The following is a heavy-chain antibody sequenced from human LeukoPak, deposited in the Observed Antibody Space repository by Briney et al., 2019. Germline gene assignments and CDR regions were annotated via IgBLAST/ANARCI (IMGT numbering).Heavy chain of an antibody. Sequence: PGGSLRLSCAASGFTFSSYAMHWVRQAPGKGLEWVAVISYDGSNKYYADSVKGRFTISRDNSKSTLYLQMNSLRAEDTAVYYCARGGGEWTIFGVVIPNYYYYGMDVWGQGTTVTVSS. CDR3: ARGGGEWTIFGVVIPNYYYYGMDV. CDR2: ISYDGSNK. J-gene: IGHJ6*02. D-gene: IGHD3-3*01. V-gene: IGHV3-30-3*01. CDR1: GFTFSSYA.